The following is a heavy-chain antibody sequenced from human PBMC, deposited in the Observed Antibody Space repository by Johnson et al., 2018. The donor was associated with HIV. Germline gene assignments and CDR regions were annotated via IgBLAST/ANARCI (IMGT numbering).Heavy chain of an antibody. Sequence: MQLVESGGGLVQPGGSLRLSCAASGFTFSMYEMHWVRQAPGKGLEYVSAISSNGGSTYYADSVKGRFTISRDNSKNTLYLQMDSLRAEEMALYYCTIPYYYDSGGYQWGQGTMVTVSS. D-gene: IGHD3-22*01. V-gene: IGHV3-64*07. CDR1: GFTFSMYE. CDR2: ISSNGGST. J-gene: IGHJ3*01. CDR3: TIPYYYDSGGYQ.